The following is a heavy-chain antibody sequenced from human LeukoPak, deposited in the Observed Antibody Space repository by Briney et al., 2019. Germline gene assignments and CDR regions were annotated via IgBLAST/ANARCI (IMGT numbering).Heavy chain of an antibody. D-gene: IGHD2/OR15-2a*01. CDR2: IYYSGSS. J-gene: IGHJ4*02. CDR3: ATRETGDFLH. V-gene: IGHV4-39*01. CDR1: GGSISSSYDQ. Sequence: SETLTLTCAVSGGSISSSYDQWVWIRQPPGKGLEWIGSIYYSGSSYNSPSLKSRVTISFDTSKNQFSLKLTSVTAADAAIYYCATRETGDFLHWRQGTLVTVSS.